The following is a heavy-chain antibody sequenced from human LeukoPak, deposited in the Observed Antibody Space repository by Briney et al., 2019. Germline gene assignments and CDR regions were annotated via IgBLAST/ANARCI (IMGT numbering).Heavy chain of an antibody. J-gene: IGHJ3*02. CDR3: VTVKSAFDI. CDR1: GYTFTVYY. V-gene: IGHV1-2*02. Sequence: ASVKVSCKDSGYTFTVYYIHWVRQVPGQGLEWMGWSNPSSGDSKYAQKFQGRVTMTGDTSISTAYMELSSLRSDDTAVYYCVTVKSAFDIWGQGTMVTVSS. CDR2: SNPSSGDS. D-gene: IGHD3-16*02.